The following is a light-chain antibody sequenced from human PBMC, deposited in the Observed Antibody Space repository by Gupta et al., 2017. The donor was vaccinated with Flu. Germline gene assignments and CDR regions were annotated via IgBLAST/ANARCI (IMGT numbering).Light chain of an antibody. V-gene: IGKV3-11*01. CDR2: EAS. Sequence: ASQSISTYLARYQQKPAQAPRPLIYEASNRATGNPARSSGSGSGTDFTIHISSLDPEDLAEHYCQLRTDWPHWTFGHG. CDR1: QSISTY. CDR3: QLRTDWPHWT. J-gene: IGKJ1*01.